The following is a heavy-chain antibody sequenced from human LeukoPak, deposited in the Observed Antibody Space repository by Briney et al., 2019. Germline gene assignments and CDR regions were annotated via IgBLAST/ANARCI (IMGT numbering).Heavy chain of an antibody. CDR1: GFAFSASE. Sequence: GGSLRLSCAASGFAFSASEMNWVRQAPGKGLEWVSYIGGSDTTTYYADSVKGRFTISRDNARNSLYLQMNSLRAEDTAVYYCTTLGYHLDSWGQGTLVTVSS. V-gene: IGHV3-48*03. D-gene: IGHD3-22*01. J-gene: IGHJ4*02. CDR3: TTLGYHLDS. CDR2: IGGSDTTT.